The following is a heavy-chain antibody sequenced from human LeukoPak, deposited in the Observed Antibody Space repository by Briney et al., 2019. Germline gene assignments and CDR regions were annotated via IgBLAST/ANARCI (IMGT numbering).Heavy chain of an antibody. V-gene: IGHV3-30*02. CDR2: IRYDGSNK. Sequence: AGGSLRLSCAASGFTFSSYGMHWVRQAPGKGLEWVAFIRYDGSNKYYADSVKGRFTMSRDNSKNTLYLQMNSLRAEDTAVYYCARSYYYGSGSYFALDYWGQGTLVTVSS. D-gene: IGHD3-10*01. CDR1: GFTFSSYG. J-gene: IGHJ4*02. CDR3: ARSYYYGSGSYFALDY.